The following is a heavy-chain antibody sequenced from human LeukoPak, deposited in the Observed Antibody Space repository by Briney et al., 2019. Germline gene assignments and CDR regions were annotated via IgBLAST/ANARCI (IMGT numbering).Heavy chain of an antibody. J-gene: IGHJ4*02. CDR1: GFTFNRYN. Sequence: PGGSLRLSCAASGFTFNRYNMNWVRRAPGKGLEWVSSISTSSSHIYYADSVRGRFTISRDNAKNSLYLQMNSLRAEDTAVYYCARGGWLVLRYFDYWGQGTQVTVSS. CDR3: ARGGWLVLRYFDY. CDR2: ISTSSSHI. D-gene: IGHD3-9*01. V-gene: IGHV3-21*04.